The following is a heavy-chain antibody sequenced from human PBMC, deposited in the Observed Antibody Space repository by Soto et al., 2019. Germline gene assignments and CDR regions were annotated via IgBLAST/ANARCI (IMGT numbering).Heavy chain of an antibody. Sequence: GSSVKVSCKASGYTFTSYYMHWVRQAPGQGLEWMGIINPSGGSTSYAQKFQGRVTMTRDTSTSTVYMELSSLRSEDTAVYYCARDWKSITIFGVTDLDIWGQGTMVTVSS. D-gene: IGHD3-3*01. CDR2: INPSGGST. V-gene: IGHV1-46*03. J-gene: IGHJ3*02. CDR1: GYTFTSYY. CDR3: ARDWKSITIFGVTDLDI.